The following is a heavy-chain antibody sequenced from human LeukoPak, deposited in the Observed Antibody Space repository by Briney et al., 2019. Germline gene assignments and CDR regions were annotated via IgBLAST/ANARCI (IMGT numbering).Heavy chain of an antibody. V-gene: IGHV3-7*01. Sequence: GGSLRLSCAASGFTFSSYWMSWVRQAPGKGLEWVANIKLDGSEKYYVDSVKGRFTISRDNAKNSLYLQMNSLRAEDTAVYYCARDNSVGDNAWWFDPWGQGTLVTVSS. CDR2: IKLDGSEK. D-gene: IGHD1-26*01. CDR1: GFTFSSYW. CDR3: ARDNSVGDNAWWFDP. J-gene: IGHJ5*02.